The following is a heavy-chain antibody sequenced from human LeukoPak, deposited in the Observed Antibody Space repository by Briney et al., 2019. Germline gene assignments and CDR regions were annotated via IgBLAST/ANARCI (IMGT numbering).Heavy chain of an antibody. J-gene: IGHJ4*02. CDR3: AKASTVLKPIDS. CDR1: GFTFSTYA. CDR2: ISPIGSRT. V-gene: IGHV3-23*01. Sequence: HPGRSLRLSCAASGFTFSTYAMNSVRQPPGKGLEWVSAISPIGSRTYYADSVKGRFTISRDNSKNTLYLQMNSLRAGDTAIYYCAKASTVLKPIDSWGQGTLVTVSS. D-gene: IGHD1-14*01.